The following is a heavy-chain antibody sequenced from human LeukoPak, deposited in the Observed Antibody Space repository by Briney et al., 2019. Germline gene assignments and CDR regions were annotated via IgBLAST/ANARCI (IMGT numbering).Heavy chain of an antibody. CDR1: GGSISSYY. CDR3: ARDNGDHYDSSGYWYY. J-gene: IGHJ4*02. V-gene: IGHV4-4*07. Sequence: SETLSLTCTVSGGSISSYYWSWIRQPAGKGLEWIGRIYTSGSTNYNPSLKSRVTISVDTSKNQFSLKLSSVTAADTAVYYCARDNGDHYDSSGYWYYWGQGTLVTVSS. CDR2: IYTSGST. D-gene: IGHD3-22*01.